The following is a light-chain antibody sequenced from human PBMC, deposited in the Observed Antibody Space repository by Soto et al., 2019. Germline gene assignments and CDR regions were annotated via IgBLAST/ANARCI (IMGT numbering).Light chain of an antibody. Sequence: DIQVTQSPPTLSASVGDRVTITCRASQTISTWMAWYQQKPGKAPKLLVYDASTLQSGVASRFSGSGSGTEFTLIISGLQPDDSATYYCQQSYSGLYTFGQGTQLEIK. CDR3: QQSYSGLYT. J-gene: IGKJ2*01. V-gene: IGKV1-5*01. CDR2: DAS. CDR1: QTISTW.